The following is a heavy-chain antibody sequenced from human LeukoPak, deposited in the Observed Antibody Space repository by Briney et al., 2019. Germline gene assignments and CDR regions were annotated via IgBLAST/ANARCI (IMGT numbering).Heavy chain of an antibody. D-gene: IGHD3-9*01. CDR2: IYHSGST. CDR3: ARWGYYDILTGYSPWYFDY. Sequence: SETLSLTCAVSGYSISSGYYWGWIRQPPGKGLEWIGSIYHSGSTYYNPSLESRVTISVDTSKNQFSLKLSSVTAADTAVYYCARWGYYDILTGYSPWYFDYWGQGTLVTVSS. V-gene: IGHV4-38-2*01. J-gene: IGHJ4*02. CDR1: GYSISSGYY.